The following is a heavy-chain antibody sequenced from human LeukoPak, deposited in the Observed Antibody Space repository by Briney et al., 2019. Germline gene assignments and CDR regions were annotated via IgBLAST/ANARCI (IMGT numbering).Heavy chain of an antibody. D-gene: IGHD3-10*01. V-gene: IGHV1-2*02. CDR2: INPNSGGT. CDR3: ARELWFGESHYYGMDV. Sequence: GASVKVSCKASGYTFTGYYMHWVRQAPGQGLEWMGWINPNSGGTNYAQKFQGRGTMTRDTSISTAYMELSRLRSDDTAVYYCARELWFGESHYYGMDVWGQGTTVTVSS. CDR1: GYTFTGYY. J-gene: IGHJ6*02.